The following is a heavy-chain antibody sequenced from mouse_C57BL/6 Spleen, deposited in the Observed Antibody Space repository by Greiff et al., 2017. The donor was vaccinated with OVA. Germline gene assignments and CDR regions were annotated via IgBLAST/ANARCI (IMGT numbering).Heavy chain of an antibody. D-gene: IGHD2-4*01. Sequence: VQLQQSGPELVKPGASVKISCKASGYSFAGYYMHWVKQSSEKSLEWIGEINPSTGGTSYNQKFKGKATLTVDKSSSTAYMQLKSLTSEDSAVYYCARLGIYYDYDGFDYWGQGTTLTVSS. CDR3: ARLGIYYDYDGFDY. V-gene: IGHV1-43*01. CDR1: GYSFAGYY. CDR2: INPSTGGT. J-gene: IGHJ2*01.